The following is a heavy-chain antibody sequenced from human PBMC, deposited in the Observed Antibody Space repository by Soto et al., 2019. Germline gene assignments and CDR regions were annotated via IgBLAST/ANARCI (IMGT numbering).Heavy chain of an antibody. Sequence: QVQLVESGGGVVQPGRSLRLSCAASGFTFSSYGMHWVRQAPGKGLEWVAVISYDGSNKYYADSVKGRFNISRDYSKNTQYLQMNSLRAEDTAVYYCAKDLRLWTTAPFDYWGQGTLVTVSS. V-gene: IGHV3-30*18. CDR2: ISYDGSNK. CDR3: AKDLRLWTTAPFDY. J-gene: IGHJ4*02. D-gene: IGHD4-17*01. CDR1: GFTFSSYG.